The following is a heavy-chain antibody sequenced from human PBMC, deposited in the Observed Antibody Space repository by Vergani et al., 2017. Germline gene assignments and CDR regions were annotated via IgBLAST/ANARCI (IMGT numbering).Heavy chain of an antibody. V-gene: IGHV4-39*01. J-gene: IGHJ6*02. CDR1: GGSISSSSYY. CDR2: IYYSGST. CDR3: ARGLYDFWSGPSLGYYYYGMDV. D-gene: IGHD3-3*01. Sequence: QLQLQESGPGLVKPSETLSLTCTVSGGSISSSSYYWGWIRQPPGKGLEWIGSIYYSGSTYYNPSLKSRVTISVDTSKNQFSLKLSSVTAADTAVYYCARGLYDFWSGPSLGYYYYGMDVWGQGTTVTVSS.